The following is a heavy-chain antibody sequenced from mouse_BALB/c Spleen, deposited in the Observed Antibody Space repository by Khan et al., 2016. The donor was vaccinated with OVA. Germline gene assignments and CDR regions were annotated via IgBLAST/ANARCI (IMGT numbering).Heavy chain of an antibody. J-gene: IGHJ4*01. CDR1: GYTFTTYG. V-gene: IGHV9-3-1*01. D-gene: IGHD2-14*01. Sequence: QIQLVQSGPELKKPGVTVKISCKASGYTFTTYGMNWVKQAPGKGLKWMGWINTYTGEPTYVDDFKGRFAFSLETSASTSYLQINNLKNEDTATYFCARVGYSGTMDYWGQGTSVTVSS. CDR2: INTYTGEP. CDR3: ARVGYSGTMDY.